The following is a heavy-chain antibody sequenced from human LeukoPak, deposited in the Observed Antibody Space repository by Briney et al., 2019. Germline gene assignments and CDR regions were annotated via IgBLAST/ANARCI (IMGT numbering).Heavy chain of an antibody. V-gene: IGHV2-5*01. J-gene: IGHJ3*02. CDR1: GFSLSTSGVG. Sequence: SGPTLVKPTQTLTLTCTFSGFSLSTSGVGVGWIRQPPGKALEWLALIYWNDDKRYSPSLKSRLTITKVTSKNQVVLTMTNMDPVDTATYYCAHSRSTVDDFWSGYYSSDAFDIWGQGTMVTVSS. CDR2: IYWNDDK. D-gene: IGHD3-3*01. CDR3: AHSRSTVDDFWSGYYSSDAFDI.